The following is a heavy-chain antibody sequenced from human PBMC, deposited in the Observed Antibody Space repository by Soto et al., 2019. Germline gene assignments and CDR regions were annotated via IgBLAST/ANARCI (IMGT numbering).Heavy chain of an antibody. CDR3: AKDNCISTSCYRLYNWFDP. CDR2: ILYDGSNK. J-gene: IGHJ5*02. Sequence: GGSLRLSCAASGFTFSSYGMHWVRQAPGKGLEWVAVILYDGSNKYYADSVKGRFTISRDNSKNTLYLQMNSLRAEDTAVYYCAKDNCISTSCYRLYNWFDPWGQGTLVTVSS. V-gene: IGHV3-30*18. D-gene: IGHD2-2*01. CDR1: GFTFSSYG.